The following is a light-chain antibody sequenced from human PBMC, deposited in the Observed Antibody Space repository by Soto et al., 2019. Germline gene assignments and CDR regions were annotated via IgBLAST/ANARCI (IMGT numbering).Light chain of an antibody. CDR1: STDFVSYNR. Sequence: QSVLTQPPSVSGSPGQSVTISCTGTSTDFVSYNRVSWYQQPPGTAPKLIIYEASNRPSGVPDRFSGSKSGNTASLTISGLQAADEADYYGCSSGGSPTYVFGTGTKVTVL. J-gene: IGLJ1*01. V-gene: IGLV2-18*02. CDR2: EAS. CDR3: CSSGGSPTYV.